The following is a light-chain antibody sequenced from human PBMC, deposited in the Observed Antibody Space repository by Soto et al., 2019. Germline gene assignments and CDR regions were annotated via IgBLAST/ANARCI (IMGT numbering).Light chain of an antibody. V-gene: IGKV3-20*01. Sequence: EIVLTQSPGTLSLSPGERATLSCRASQTVSTSFLAWYQQKSGQAPRLLIYGASTRATGVPDRFSGSGSGTDFTLTISELEPEDFALYYCQQYNDWPLTFGQGTKVDIK. CDR3: QQYNDWPLT. CDR1: QTVSTSF. J-gene: IGKJ1*01. CDR2: GAS.